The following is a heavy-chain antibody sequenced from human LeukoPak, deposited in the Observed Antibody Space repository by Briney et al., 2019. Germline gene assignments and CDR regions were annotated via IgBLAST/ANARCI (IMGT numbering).Heavy chain of an antibody. CDR2: INHSGST. J-gene: IGHJ4*02. CDR3: ARLGGVVGARY. Sequence: PSETLSLTCAVYGGSFSGYYWSWIRQPPGKGLEWIGEINHSGSTNYNPSLKSRVTISVDTSKNQFSLKLSSVTAADTAVYYCARLGGVVGARYWGQGTLVTVSS. D-gene: IGHD1-26*01. CDR1: GGSFSGYY. V-gene: IGHV4-34*01.